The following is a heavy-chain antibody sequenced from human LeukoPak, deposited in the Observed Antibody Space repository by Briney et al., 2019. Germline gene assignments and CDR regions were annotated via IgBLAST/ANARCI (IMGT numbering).Heavy chain of an antibody. CDR3: ARTEYNWNDPFDY. CDR1: GGTFSSYA. Sequence: ASVKVSCKASGGTFSSYAISWVRQAPGQGLEWMGGIIPIFGTANYAQKFQGRVTITADESTSTAYMELSSLRSEDTAVYYCARTEYNWNDPFDYWGQGTLVTVSS. J-gene: IGHJ4*02. CDR2: IIPIFGTA. V-gene: IGHV1-69*13. D-gene: IGHD1-20*01.